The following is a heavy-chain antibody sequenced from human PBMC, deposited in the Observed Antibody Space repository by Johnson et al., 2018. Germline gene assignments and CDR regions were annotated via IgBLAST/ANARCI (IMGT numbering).Heavy chain of an antibody. CDR1: GFTFSSYG. Sequence: QVQLVESGGGVVQPGRSLRLSCAASGFTFSSYGMHWVRQAPGKGLEWVAVIWYDGSNKYYADSVKGRFTISRDNSKNTLYLQMNSLRAEDTAVYYCARDNNWNDECAFDIWGQGTMVTVAS. CDR2: IWYDGSNK. V-gene: IGHV3-33*01. D-gene: IGHD1-1*01. J-gene: IGHJ3*02. CDR3: ARDNNWNDECAFDI.